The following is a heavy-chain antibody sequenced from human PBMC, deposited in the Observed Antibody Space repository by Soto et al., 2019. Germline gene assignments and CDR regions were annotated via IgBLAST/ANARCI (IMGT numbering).Heavy chain of an antibody. CDR2: ISSTGNYI. CDR3: ARGTHYYDSIGYSHFFDF. Sequence: EVHLVDSGGGLVKPGGSLSLSCRASGFTFSDFAMSWVRQAPGAGLEWVSSISSTGNYIYYADSMKGRFTISRDNADKSLYLQMNSLRGEDTAVYYCARGTHYYDSIGYSHFFDFWGQGTLVTVAS. J-gene: IGHJ4*02. CDR1: GFTFSDFA. D-gene: IGHD3-22*01. V-gene: IGHV3-21*01.